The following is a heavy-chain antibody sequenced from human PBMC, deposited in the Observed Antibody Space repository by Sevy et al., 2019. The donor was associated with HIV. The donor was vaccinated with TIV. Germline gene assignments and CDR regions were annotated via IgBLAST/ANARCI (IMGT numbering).Heavy chain of an antibody. D-gene: IGHD2-8*01. CDR3: ARLGNNEEGAFDI. CDR1: GYSFTTYW. J-gene: IGHJ3*02. CDR2: IYPGDSDT. Sequence: GESLKISCKASGYSFTTYWIGWVRQMPGKGLHWMRSIYPGDSDTIYSPSFQGQVSISADKSVTTAYLQWNSLQASDTAIYYCARLGNNEEGAFDIWGQGTMVTVSS. V-gene: IGHV5-51*01.